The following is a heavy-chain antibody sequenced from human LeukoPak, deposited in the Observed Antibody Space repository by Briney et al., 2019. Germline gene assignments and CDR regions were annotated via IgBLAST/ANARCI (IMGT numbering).Heavy chain of an antibody. D-gene: IGHD3-10*01. CDR3: ARSAGSGSYYPHIFDY. J-gene: IGHJ4*02. Sequence: TSETLSLTCTVSGGSISSYYWSWIRQTPGKGLEWIGYIYYSGSTNYNPSLKSRVTMSVDTSQNQFSLKLSSVTAADTAVYYCARSAGSGSYYPHIFDYWGQGTLVTVSS. V-gene: IGHV4-59*08. CDR2: IYYSGST. CDR1: GGSISSYY.